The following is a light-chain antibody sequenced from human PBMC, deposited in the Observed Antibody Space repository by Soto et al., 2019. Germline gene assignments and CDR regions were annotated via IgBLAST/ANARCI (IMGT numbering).Light chain of an antibody. V-gene: IGLV2-14*03. J-gene: IGLJ1*01. CDR1: TSDINNYDS. CDR3: VSYTSPGPYV. CDR2: DFS. Sequence: QSVLTQPASVSGSPGQSITISCTGTTSDINNYDSISWYQHRPGEAPALKIFDFSYRPSGVSDRFSASQSGNTASLTISGLQPEDEADYYCVSYTSPGPYVFGPGTKVTV.